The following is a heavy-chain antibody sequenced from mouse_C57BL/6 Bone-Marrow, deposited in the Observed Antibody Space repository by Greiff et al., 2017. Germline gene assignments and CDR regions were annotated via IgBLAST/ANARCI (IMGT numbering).Heavy chain of an antibody. CDR3: ARGDYRSSYRYFDV. CDR2: IYPSDSET. Sequence: QVQLQQPGAELVRPGSSVKLSCKASGYTFTSYWMDWVKQRPGQGLEWIGNIYPSDSETHYNQKFKDKATLTVDKSSSTAYMQLSSLTSEDSAVYYCARGDYRSSYRYFDVWGTGTTVTVSS. D-gene: IGHD1-1*01. J-gene: IGHJ1*03. CDR1: GYTFTSYW. V-gene: IGHV1-61*01.